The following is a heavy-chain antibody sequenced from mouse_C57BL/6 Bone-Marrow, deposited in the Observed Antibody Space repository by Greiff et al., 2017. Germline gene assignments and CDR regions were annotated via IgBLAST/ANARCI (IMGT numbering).Heavy chain of an antibody. CDR1: GYTFTNYW. Sequence: VQLQQSGAELVRPGTSVKMSCKASGYTFTNYWIGWAKQRPGHGLEWIGDIYPGGGYTNYNEKFKGKATLTADKSSSTAYMQFSSRTSEDSAIYYCAKYYDDDWYFDVWGTGTTVTVSA. J-gene: IGHJ1*03. D-gene: IGHD2-4*01. CDR2: IYPGGGYT. CDR3: AKYYDDDWYFDV. V-gene: IGHV1-63*01.